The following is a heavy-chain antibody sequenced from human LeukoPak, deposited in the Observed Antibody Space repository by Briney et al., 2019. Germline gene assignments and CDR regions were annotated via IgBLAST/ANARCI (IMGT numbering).Heavy chain of an antibody. D-gene: IGHD3-10*01. J-gene: IGHJ4*02. CDR1: GGSISSGRYY. V-gene: IGHV4-61*02. Sequence: PSQTLSLTCTVSGGSISSGRYYWSWIPQPAGKGLEWFGRIYTSGRTNYNPSLNRRVTTTVDTSKNQFSLKLSYVTAADSAVYYCASGSWFGEYPFDYWGQGTLVTVSS. CDR3: ASGSWFGEYPFDY. CDR2: IYTSGRT.